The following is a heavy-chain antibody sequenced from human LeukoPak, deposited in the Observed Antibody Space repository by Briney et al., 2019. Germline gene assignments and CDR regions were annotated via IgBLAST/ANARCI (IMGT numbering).Heavy chain of an antibody. J-gene: IGHJ4*02. D-gene: IGHD2-21*02. CDR1: GFTFSSYG. CDR2: ISYDGSNK. Sequence: PGGSLRLSCAASGFTFSSYGMHWVRQAPGKGLEWVAVISYDGSNKYYADSVKGRFTISRDNSKNTLYLQMNSLRAEDTAVYYCARVGAYCGGDCYSFLDYWGQGTLVTVSS. CDR3: ARVGAYCGGDCYSFLDY. V-gene: IGHV3-30*03.